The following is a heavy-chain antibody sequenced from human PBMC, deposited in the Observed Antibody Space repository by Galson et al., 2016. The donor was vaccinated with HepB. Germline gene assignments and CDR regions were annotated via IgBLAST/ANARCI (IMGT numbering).Heavy chain of an antibody. CDR3: ARGAPYKYGNYYFFGLDV. CDR1: GYTFTDYY. V-gene: IGHV1-2*04. J-gene: IGHJ6*02. D-gene: IGHD1-14*01. Sequence: SVKVSCKATGYTFTDYYIHWVRQAPGQGLEWMGWINLNSGGAAYAQKFQGWVTMTRDTYLTTADLQLNALKAGDTAFYYGARGAPYKYGNYYFFGLDVWGLGTTVTVSS. CDR2: INLNSGGA.